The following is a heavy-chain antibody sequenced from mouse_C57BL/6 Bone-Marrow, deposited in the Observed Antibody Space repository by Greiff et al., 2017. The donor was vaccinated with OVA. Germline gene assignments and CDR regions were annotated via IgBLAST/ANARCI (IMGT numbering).Heavy chain of an antibody. V-gene: IGHV2-2*01. CDR3: ARKSYDYDVDWYFDV. D-gene: IGHD2-4*01. J-gene: IGHJ1*03. Sequence: QVQLQQSGPGLVQPSQSLSITCPVSGFSLTSYGVHWVRQSPGKGLEWLGVIWSGGSTDYNAAFISRLSISKDNSKSQVFFKMNSLQADDTAIYYCARKSYDYDVDWYFDVWGTGTTVTVSS. CDR1: GFSLTSYG. CDR2: IWSGGST.